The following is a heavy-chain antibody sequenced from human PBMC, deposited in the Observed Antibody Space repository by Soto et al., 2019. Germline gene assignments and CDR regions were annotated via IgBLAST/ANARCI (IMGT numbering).Heavy chain of an antibody. V-gene: IGHV3-21*01. CDR1: GFTFSSYS. CDR2: ISSSSSYI. D-gene: IGHD5-18*01. CDR3: AQGIQLWTYYFDY. J-gene: IGHJ4*02. Sequence: GGSLRLSCAASGFTFSSYSMNWVRQAPGKGLEWVSSISSSSSYIYYADSVKGRFTISRDNAKNSLYLQMNSLRAEDTAVYYCAQGIQLWTYYFDYWGQGTLVTVSS.